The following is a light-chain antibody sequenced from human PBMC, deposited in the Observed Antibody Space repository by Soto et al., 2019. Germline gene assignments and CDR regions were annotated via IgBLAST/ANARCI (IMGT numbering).Light chain of an antibody. V-gene: IGLV4-69*01. CDR2: VNNDGSH. CDR3: QTWETGSVI. CDR1: SGHSRNA. J-gene: IGLJ2*01. Sequence: QLVLTQSPSASASLGASVKLTCTLSSGHSRNAIAWHQQLPQKGPRYLMKVNNDGSHTKGAGTPDRFSGSSSGAERYLIISSLQSDDAADYYCQTWETGSVIFGGGTKLTVL.